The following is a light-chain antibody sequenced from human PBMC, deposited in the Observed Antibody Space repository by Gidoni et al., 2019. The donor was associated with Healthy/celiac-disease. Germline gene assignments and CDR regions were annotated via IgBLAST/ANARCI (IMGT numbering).Light chain of an antibody. J-gene: IGKJ1*01. CDR1: QVISSA. CDR3: QQFNSYPRT. CDR2: DAS. Sequence: AIQLTQSPSSLSASVGDRVPITCRASQVISSALAWYQQKPGKAPKLLIYDASSLESGVPSRFSGSGSGTDFTLTISSLQPEDFATYYCQQFNSYPRTFGQGTKVEIK. V-gene: IGKV1-13*02.